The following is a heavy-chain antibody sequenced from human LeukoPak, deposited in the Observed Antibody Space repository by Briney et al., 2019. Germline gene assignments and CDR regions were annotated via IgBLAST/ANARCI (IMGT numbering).Heavy chain of an antibody. V-gene: IGHV1-2*02. CDR1: GYTFTGYY. CDR2: INPNSGGT. D-gene: IGHD4-23*01. CDR3: ARDGTVVSKRRFDY. J-gene: IGHJ4*02. Sequence: ASVKVSCKASGYTFTGYYMHWVRQAPGQGLEWMGWINPNSGGTNYAQKFRGRVTMTRDTSISTAYMELSRLRSDDTAVYYCARDGTVVSKRRFDYWGQGTLVTVSS.